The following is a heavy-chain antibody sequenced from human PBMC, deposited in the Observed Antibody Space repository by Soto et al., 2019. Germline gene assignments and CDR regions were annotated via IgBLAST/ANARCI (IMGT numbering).Heavy chain of an antibody. V-gene: IGHV3-21*01. D-gene: IGHD3-10*01. CDR2: ISSSSSYI. CDR3: ERDRRNMVRGGIGYYYGMGV. J-gene: IGHJ6*02. CDR1: GFTFSSYS. Sequence: GGSLRLSCAASGFTFSSYSMNWVRQAPGKGLEWVSSISSSSSYIYYADSVKGRFTISRDNAKNSLYLQMNSLRAEDTAVYYCERDRRNMVRGGIGYYYGMGVWGQGTTVTVSS.